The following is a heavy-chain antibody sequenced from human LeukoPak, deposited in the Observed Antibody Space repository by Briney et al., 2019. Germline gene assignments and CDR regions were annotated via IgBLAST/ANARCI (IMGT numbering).Heavy chain of an antibody. CDR3: ARLVDFRSGYYGVFDS. V-gene: IGHV4-39*01. CDR2: IWYSGSA. Sequence: NPSEPLSLTCTVSGGSISSSSYYWGWIRQPPGKGPEWIGSIWYSGSAHYNPSLESRFTISVDTSKKQFSLRLSSVTATDTAVYYCARLVDFRSGYYGVFDSWGQGTLVTVSS. J-gene: IGHJ4*02. CDR1: GGSISSSSYY. D-gene: IGHD3-3*01.